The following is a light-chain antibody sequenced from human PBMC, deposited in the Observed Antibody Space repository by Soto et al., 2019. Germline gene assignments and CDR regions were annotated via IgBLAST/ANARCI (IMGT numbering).Light chain of an antibody. V-gene: IGLV1-47*01. CDR3: AEWDDTLSGLV. J-gene: IGLJ2*01. CDR2: RAD. CDR1: NSIIGSNY. Sequence: QSALTQPPSASGTPGQTVTISCSGRNSIIGSNYVYWYQQLPGTAPRLLMYRADQRPSGVPDRFSGSKSGTSASLAISGLRSEDEADYYCAEWDDTLSGLVFGGGTKVTVL.